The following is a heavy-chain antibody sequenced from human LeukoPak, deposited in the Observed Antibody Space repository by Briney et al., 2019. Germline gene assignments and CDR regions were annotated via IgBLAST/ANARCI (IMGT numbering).Heavy chain of an antibody. CDR1: GFTFSSYA. J-gene: IGHJ4*02. Sequence: GESLKISCAASGFTFSSYAMSWVRQAPGKGLEWVSAISGSGGSTYYADSVKGRFTISRDNSKNTLYLQMNSLRAEDTAVYYCAKGRSSSGWYGGGTTFDYWGQGTLVTVSS. CDR3: AKGRSSSGWYGGGTTFDY. V-gene: IGHV3-23*01. CDR2: ISGSGGST. D-gene: IGHD6-19*01.